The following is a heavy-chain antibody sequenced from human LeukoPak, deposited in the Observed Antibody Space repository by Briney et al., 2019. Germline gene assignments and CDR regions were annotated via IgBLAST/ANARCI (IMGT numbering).Heavy chain of an antibody. J-gene: IGHJ4*02. V-gene: IGHV3-21*01. CDR2: ITCGRTYI. D-gene: IGHD5-24*01. Sequence: GGSLRLSCAASGFTFSSYNMNWVRQAPGKGLEWVSSITCGRTYIYNADSVKGRFTISRDNAKNSLYLQMNSLRADDTAVYYCARGWLQSTLDYWGQGTLVTVSS. CDR1: GFTFSSYN. CDR3: ARGWLQSTLDY.